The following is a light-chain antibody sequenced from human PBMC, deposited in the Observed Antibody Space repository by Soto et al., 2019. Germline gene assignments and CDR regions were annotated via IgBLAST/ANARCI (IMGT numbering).Light chain of an antibody. V-gene: IGKV3-15*01. CDR1: QSVSSD. J-gene: IGKJ1*01. CDR3: QQYNNWPRT. Sequence: EIFMTQSPATPSVSLWEIATLSCRASQSVSSDLAWYHQKPGQAPRLLIYGASTRATGIPARFSGSGSGTEFTLTINSLQSEDFAVYYCQQYNNWPRTFGQGTMVDVK. CDR2: GAS.